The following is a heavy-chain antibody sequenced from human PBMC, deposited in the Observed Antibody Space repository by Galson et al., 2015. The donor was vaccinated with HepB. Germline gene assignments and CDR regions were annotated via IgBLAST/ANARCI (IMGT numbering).Heavy chain of an antibody. Sequence: SLRLSCAASGFTFSSYGMHWVRQAPGKGLEWVAVISYDGSNKYYADSVKGRFTISRDNSKNTLYLQMNSLRAEDTAVYYCAKDPGWVTPEWYSDLWGRGTLVTVSS. J-gene: IGHJ2*01. CDR1: GFTFSSYG. V-gene: IGHV3-30*18. CDR3: AKDPGWVTPEWYSDL. CDR2: ISYDGSNK. D-gene: IGHD4-23*01.